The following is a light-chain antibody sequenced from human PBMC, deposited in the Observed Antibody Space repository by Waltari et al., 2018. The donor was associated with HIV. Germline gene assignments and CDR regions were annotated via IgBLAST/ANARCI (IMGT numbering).Light chain of an antibody. CDR3: SSYTTLNSHLI. J-gene: IGLJ2*01. CDR2: DVY. Sequence: HSALRQPASVSGSLVQSIILPFGGSNSHVGSYDYVSWYQQPPGKAPKLLIDDVYKWPSGLSIRFSGSKSGDTASLTISGLQAEDEADYYCSSYTTLNSHLIFGGGTTLTVL. CDR1: NSHVGSYDY. V-gene: IGLV2-14*03.